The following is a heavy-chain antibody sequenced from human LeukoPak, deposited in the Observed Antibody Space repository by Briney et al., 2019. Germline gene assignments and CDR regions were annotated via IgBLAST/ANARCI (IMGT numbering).Heavy chain of an antibody. D-gene: IGHD2-2*01. CDR1: GYTFTSYY. J-gene: IGHJ4*02. CDR2: INPSGGST. V-gene: IGHV1-46*01. Sequence: ASVKVSCKASGYTFTSYYMHWVRQAPGQGLEWMGIINPSGGSTSYAQKFQGRVTMTRDMSTSTVYMELSSLRSEDTAVYYCAGSPVVVPAAPRTYYFDYWGQGTLVTVSS. CDR3: AGSPVVVPAAPRTYYFDY.